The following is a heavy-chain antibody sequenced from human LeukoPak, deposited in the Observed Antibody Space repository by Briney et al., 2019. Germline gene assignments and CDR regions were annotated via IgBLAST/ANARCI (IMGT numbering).Heavy chain of an antibody. V-gene: IGHV4-31*03. CDR2: IYYSGST. CDR3: ARETVDTAIDTYYYYYMDV. J-gene: IGHJ6*03. Sequence: PSQTLSLTCTVSGGSISSGGYYWGWIRQHPGKGLEWIGYIYYSGSTYYNPSLKSRVTISVDTSKNQFSLKLSSVTAADTAVYYCARETVDTAIDTYYYYYMDVWGKGTTVTVSS. CDR1: GGSISSGGYY. D-gene: IGHD5-18*01.